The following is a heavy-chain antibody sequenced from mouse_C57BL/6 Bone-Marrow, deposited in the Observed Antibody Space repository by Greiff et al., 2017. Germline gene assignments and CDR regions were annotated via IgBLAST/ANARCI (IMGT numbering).Heavy chain of an antibody. J-gene: IGHJ2*01. CDR2: IDPSDSYT. CDR1: GYTFTSYW. Sequence: VQLQQPGAELVRPGTSVKLSCKASGYTFTSYWMHWVKQRPGQGLEWIGVIDPSDSYTNYNQKFKGKATLTVDTSSSTASMQLSSLTSEDSAVYYCARSGYYGSCFFDYWGQGTTLTVSS. D-gene: IGHD1-1*01. V-gene: IGHV1-59*01. CDR3: ARSGYYGSCFFDY.